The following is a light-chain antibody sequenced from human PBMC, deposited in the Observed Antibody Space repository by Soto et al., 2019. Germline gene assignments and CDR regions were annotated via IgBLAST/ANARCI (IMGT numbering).Light chain of an antibody. CDR2: NNN. Sequence: QSALTQPPSASGTPGQRVTISCSGSSSNIGSNTVNWYQQLPGTAPKLLIYNNNQRPSGVPDRFSGSKSGTSASLAISGLQSADEADYYCAAWDDSLNGLVFGTGTKLTVL. J-gene: IGLJ1*01. CDR1: SSNIGSNT. V-gene: IGLV1-44*01. CDR3: AAWDDSLNGLV.